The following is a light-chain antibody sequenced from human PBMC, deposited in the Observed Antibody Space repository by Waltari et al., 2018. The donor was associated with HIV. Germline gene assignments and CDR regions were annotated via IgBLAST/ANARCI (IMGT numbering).Light chain of an antibody. Sequence: QSVVTQPPSVSGTPGQTVTISCSGSTSNIGIKTVNWYQHLPGTAPKRLIYGNYQRPSGVPDRFSASKCGTSAALAISGLQSEDEADYYCASWDASLNGGVFGGGTKLTVL. CDR3: ASWDASLNGGV. J-gene: IGLJ3*02. CDR1: TSNIGIKT. CDR2: GNY. V-gene: IGLV1-44*01.